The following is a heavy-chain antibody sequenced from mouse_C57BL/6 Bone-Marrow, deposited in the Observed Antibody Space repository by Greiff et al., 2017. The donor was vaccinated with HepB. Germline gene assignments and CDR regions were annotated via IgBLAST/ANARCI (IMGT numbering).Heavy chain of an antibody. V-gene: IGHV3-8*01. J-gene: IGHJ1*03. CDR2: ISYSGST. CDR1: GYSITSDY. Sequence: VQLQQSGPGLAKPSQTLSLTCSVTGYSITSDYWNWIRQFPGNKLEYMGYISYSGSTYYNPSLKSRISITRDTSKNQYYLQFNSVTTEDTATYYCARGSNYGWYFDVWGTGTTVTFSS. D-gene: IGHD2-5*01. CDR3: ARGSNYGWYFDV.